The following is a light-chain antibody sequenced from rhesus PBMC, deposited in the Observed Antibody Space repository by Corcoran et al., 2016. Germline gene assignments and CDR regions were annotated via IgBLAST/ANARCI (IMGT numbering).Light chain of an antibody. Sequence: DIQMTQSPSSLSASVGDRVTITCRASENVNNYLHCYQQKPGKAPKLLIYKASTLESGVPSRFCGSGSGTEFTLTISSLQPEDFASYYCQHSYGTPFTFGPGTKLDIK. CDR2: KAS. J-gene: IGKJ3*01. V-gene: IGKV1-74*01. CDR3: QHSYGTPFT. CDR1: ENVNNY.